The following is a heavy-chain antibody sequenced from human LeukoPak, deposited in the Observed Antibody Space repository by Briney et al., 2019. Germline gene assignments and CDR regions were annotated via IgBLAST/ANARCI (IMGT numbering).Heavy chain of an antibody. CDR2: INPKSGGT. J-gene: IGHJ5*02. Sequence: ASVKVSCKASGYSFTGHYMHWVRQAPGQGLEWMGWINPKSGGTNYAQKFQGRVTMTRDTSISTAYMDMSSLRSDDTAVYYCARDQYYYDSSGPGNWFDPWGQGTLVTVSS. D-gene: IGHD3-22*01. CDR3: ARDQYYYDSSGPGNWFDP. CDR1: GYSFTGHY. V-gene: IGHV1-2*02.